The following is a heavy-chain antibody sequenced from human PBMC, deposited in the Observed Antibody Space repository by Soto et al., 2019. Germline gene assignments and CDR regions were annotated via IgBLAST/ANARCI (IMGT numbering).Heavy chain of an antibody. CDR1: GFTFSSYS. V-gene: IGHV3-21*01. CDR2: ISSSSSYI. J-gene: IGHJ5*02. CDR3: ARGGLRLLWFGELFRNWFDP. D-gene: IGHD3-10*01. Sequence: GGSLRLSCAASGFTFSSYSMNWVRQAPGKGLEWVSSISSSSSYIYYADSVKGRFTISRDNAKNSLYLQMNSLRAEDMAVYYCARGGLRLLWFGELFRNWFDPWGQGTLVTVSS.